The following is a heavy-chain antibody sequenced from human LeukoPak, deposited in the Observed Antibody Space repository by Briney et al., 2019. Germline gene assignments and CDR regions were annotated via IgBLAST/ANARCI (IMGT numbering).Heavy chain of an antibody. CDR1: GFIFSNYA. J-gene: IGHJ4*02. D-gene: IGHD3-9*01. V-gene: IGHV3-23*01. Sequence: GGSLRLSCAASGFIFSNYAMYWVRQAPGKGLEWVSAISGRSGSTYYADSVKGRFTISRDSSKNTLYLQMNSLRADDTSVYYCAKWGDYDVLTGYYVSDFWGQGTLVTVSS. CDR2: ISGRSGST. CDR3: AKWGDYDVLTGYYVSDF.